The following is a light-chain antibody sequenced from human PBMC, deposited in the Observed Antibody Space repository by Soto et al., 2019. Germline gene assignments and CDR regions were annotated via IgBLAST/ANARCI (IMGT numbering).Light chain of an antibody. V-gene: IGKV3-20*01. CDR2: GAS. Sequence: EIVMTQSPATLSVSPGERVTLSCRASQSINNKVAWYQQKPGQAPRLLIYGASSRATGIPDRFSGGGSGTDFTLTISRLEPEDFAVYYCQQFSSYPLTFGGGTKVDI. CDR1: QSINNK. J-gene: IGKJ4*01. CDR3: QQFSSYPLT.